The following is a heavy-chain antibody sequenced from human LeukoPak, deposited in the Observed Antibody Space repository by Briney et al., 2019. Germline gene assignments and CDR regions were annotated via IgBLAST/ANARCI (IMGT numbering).Heavy chain of an antibody. Sequence: GGSLRLSCAASGFTFSSYEMNWVRQAPGKGLEWVSYISSSGSTIYYADSVKGRFTISRGNSKNTLYLQMNSLRAEDTAVYYCAKGSDYNYWGQGTLVTVSS. V-gene: IGHV3-48*03. CDR3: AKGSDYNY. CDR1: GFTFSSYE. CDR2: ISSSGSTI. D-gene: IGHD1-26*01. J-gene: IGHJ4*02.